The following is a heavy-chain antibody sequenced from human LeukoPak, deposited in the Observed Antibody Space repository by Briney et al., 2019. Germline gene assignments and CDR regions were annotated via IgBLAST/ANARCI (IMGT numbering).Heavy chain of an antibody. D-gene: IGHD6-13*01. CDR3: ARGGQQLVRFDY. CDR1: GGSINGYY. J-gene: IGHJ4*02. Sequence: SETLSLTCTVSGGSINGYYWSWIRQPAGKGLEWIGRIYTSGSTNYNPSLKSRVTMSVDTSKNQFSLKLSSVTAADTAVYYCARGGQQLVRFDYWGQGTLVTVSS. V-gene: IGHV4-4*07. CDR2: IYTSGST.